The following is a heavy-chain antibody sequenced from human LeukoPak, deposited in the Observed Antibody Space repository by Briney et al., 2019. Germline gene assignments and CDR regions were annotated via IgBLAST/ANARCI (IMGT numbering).Heavy chain of an antibody. D-gene: IGHD2-15*01. CDR1: GGTFSSYA. CDR2: IIPIFGIA. V-gene: IGHV1-69*04. J-gene: IGHJ4*02. CDR3: AVSTGYCSGGSCPLNSDY. Sequence: ASVKVSCKASGGTFSSYAISWVRQAPGQGLEWMGRIIPIFGIANYAQKFQGRVTITADKSTSTAYMELSSLRSEDTAVYYCAVSTGYCSGGSCPLNSDYWGQGTLVTVSS.